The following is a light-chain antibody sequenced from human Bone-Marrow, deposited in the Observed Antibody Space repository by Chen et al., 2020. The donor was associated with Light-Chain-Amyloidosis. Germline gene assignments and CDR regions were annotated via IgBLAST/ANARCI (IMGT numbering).Light chain of an antibody. V-gene: IGKV2-28*01. Sequence: EIVMTQSPLSLPVTPGEPASISCRSSQSLLHSNGYNYLDWYLQKPGQSPQLLIYLGSNRASGVTDRFSGCGSGTDFSLEISRVEAEDVGVYYCMQALQTPFTFGPETKVDIK. CDR1: QSLLHSNGYNY. J-gene: IGKJ3*01. CDR2: LGS. CDR3: MQALQTPFT.